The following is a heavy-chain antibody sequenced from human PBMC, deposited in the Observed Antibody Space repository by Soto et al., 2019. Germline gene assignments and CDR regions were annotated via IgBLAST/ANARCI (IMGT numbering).Heavy chain of an antibody. CDR1: GFSLSNARMG. J-gene: IGHJ4*02. CDR2: IFSNDEK. CDR3: ARISAHYYGSGSLDY. Sequence: QVTLKESGPVLVKPTETLTLTCTVSGFSLSNARMGVSWIRQPPGKALEWLAHIFSNDEKSYSTSLKSRLTISKDTSKSQVVLTMTNMDPVDTATYYCARISAHYYGSGSLDYWGQGTLVTVSS. D-gene: IGHD3-10*01. V-gene: IGHV2-26*01.